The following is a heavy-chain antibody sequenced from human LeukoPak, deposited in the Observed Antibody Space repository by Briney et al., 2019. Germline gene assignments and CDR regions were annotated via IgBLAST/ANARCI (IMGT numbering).Heavy chain of an antibody. CDR1: GFTFSDTW. CDR2: IRSDGSDT. D-gene: IGHD5-18*01. Sequence: PGGSLRLSCAASGFTFSDTWMHWVRQAPGEGLVWVSRIRSDGSDTRYAESVKGRFTISRDNAKNTLYLQMNSLRAEDTAVYYCARDRWGYSYGGDWGQGTLVTVSS. V-gene: IGHV3-74*01. CDR3: ARDRWGYSYGGD. J-gene: IGHJ4*02.